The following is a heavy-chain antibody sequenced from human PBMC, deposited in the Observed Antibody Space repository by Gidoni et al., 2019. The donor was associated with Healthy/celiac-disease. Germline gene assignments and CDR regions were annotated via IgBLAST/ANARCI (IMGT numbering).Heavy chain of an antibody. CDR3: ARDLKNLGDFWSGFDY. V-gene: IGHV4-59*01. CDR1: GGSISSYY. CDR2: IYYSGST. Sequence: QVPLQESGPGLVTPSETLSLTCTVSGGSISSYYWSWIRQPPGKGLEWIGYIYYSGSTNYNPSLKSRVTISVDTSKNQFSLKLSSVTAADTAVYYCARDLKNLGDFWSGFDYWGQGTLVTVSS. D-gene: IGHD3-3*01. J-gene: IGHJ4*02.